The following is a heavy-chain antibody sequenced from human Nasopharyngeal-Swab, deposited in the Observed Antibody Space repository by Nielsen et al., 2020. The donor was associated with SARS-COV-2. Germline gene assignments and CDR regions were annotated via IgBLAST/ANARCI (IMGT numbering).Heavy chain of an antibody. V-gene: IGHV3-30-3*01. CDR3: ASESAMAWGGVDY. J-gene: IGHJ4*02. CDR2: ISYDGSNK. D-gene: IGHD5-18*01. CDR1: GFTFSSYA. Sequence: GGSLRLSCAASGFTFSSYAMHWVRQAPGKGLEWVAVISYDGSNKYYADSVKGRFTISRDNSKNTLYLQMNSLRAEDTAVYNCASESAMAWGGVDYWGQGTLVTVSS.